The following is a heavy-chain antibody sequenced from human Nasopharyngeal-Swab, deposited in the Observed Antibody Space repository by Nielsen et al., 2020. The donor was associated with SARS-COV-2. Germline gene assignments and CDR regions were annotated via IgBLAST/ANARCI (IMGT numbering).Heavy chain of an antibody. CDR1: VGTFSSYA. D-gene: IGHD3-16*02. CDR2: IIPIFGTA. V-gene: IGHV1-69*06. Sequence: SVHVSCKASVGTFSSYAISWVRQATGQGLEWMGGIIPIFGTANYAQKFQGRVTITADKSTSTAYMELSSLRSEDTAVYYCARNPVDYDYVWGSYRYRTFDYWGQGTLVTVSS. CDR3: ARNPVDYDYVWGSYRYRTFDY. J-gene: IGHJ4*02.